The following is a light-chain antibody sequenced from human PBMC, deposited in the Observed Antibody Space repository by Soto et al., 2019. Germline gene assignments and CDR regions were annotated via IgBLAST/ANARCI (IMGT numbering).Light chain of an antibody. J-gene: IGKJ1*01. CDR1: QSIGRW. V-gene: IGKV1-5*01. CDR2: DAS. CDR3: QQYYSYWT. Sequence: DIHITQSPSTLCASVGDTVTVTCRASQSIGRWLAWYQQKPGKAPKLLIFDASTLENGVPARFSGSRSGPEFSLTISSLQPDDFATYYCQQYYSYWTFGQGTKVDIK.